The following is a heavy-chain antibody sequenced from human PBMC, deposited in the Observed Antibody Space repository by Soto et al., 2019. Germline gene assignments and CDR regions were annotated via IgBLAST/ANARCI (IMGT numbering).Heavy chain of an antibody. V-gene: IGHV3-11*01. CDR1: GFTFSDYC. CDR3: ASTFSPTLWYLDF. Sequence: GGSLRLSCAASGFTFSDYCMTWIRQAPGKGLEWVSYISGSGSTFYYADSVKGRFTISRDNAKNSLFLQMNSLRVEDTDVYYWASTFSPTLWYLDFWGRGTLDTVSS. J-gene: IGHJ2*01. CDR2: ISGSGSTF.